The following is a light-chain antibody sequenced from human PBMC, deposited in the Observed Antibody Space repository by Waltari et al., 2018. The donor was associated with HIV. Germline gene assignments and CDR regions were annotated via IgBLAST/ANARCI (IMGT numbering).Light chain of an antibody. Sequence: QSALTQPPSASGSPGQSVTISCTGTSRDVGGYNYVSWYQQHPGKTPKVMIYEVSRRPSGVPDRFSGSKSGNTASLTVSGLQADDEADYYCSSYAGTNSVVFGGGTKLTVL. V-gene: IGLV2-8*01. CDR1: SRDVGGYNY. J-gene: IGLJ2*01. CDR2: EVS. CDR3: SSYAGTNSVV.